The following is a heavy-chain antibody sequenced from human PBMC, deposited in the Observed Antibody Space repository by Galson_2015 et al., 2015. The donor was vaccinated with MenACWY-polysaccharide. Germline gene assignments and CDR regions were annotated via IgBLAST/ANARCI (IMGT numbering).Heavy chain of an antibody. J-gene: IGHJ3*02. CDR2: IRSKAYGGTP. Sequence: SLRLSCAASRFNFGDYGMIWIRQAPGKGLEWISLIRSKAYGGTPESAASVKGRFTMSRDDSMRIAYLQLNSLNTEDTAVYYCTRFSVCFHDSSGSFDAVDIWGQGTMVTVSS. CDR1: RFNFGDYG. D-gene: IGHD3-22*01. V-gene: IGHV3-49*03. CDR3: TRFSVCFHDSSGSFDAVDI.